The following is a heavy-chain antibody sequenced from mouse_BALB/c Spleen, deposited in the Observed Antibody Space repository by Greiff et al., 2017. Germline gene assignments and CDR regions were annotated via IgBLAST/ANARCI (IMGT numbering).Heavy chain of an antibody. CDR3: TRRGYEAMDY. D-gene: IGHD2-14*01. Sequence: VQLQQSGAELVKPGASVKLSCKASGYTFTSYYMYWVKQRPGQGLEWIGEINPSNGGTNFNEKFKSKATLTVDKSSSTAYMQLSSLTSEDSAVYDCTRRGYEAMDYWGQGTSVTVYS. CDR1: GYTFTSYY. J-gene: IGHJ4*01. V-gene: IGHV1S81*02. CDR2: INPSNGGT.